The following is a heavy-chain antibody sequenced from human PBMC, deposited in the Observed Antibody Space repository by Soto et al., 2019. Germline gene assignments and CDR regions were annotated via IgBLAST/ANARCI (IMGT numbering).Heavy chain of an antibody. CDR1: GFTFSSYS. J-gene: IGHJ4*02. Sequence: VSLRLSCAASGFTFSSYSMSWVRQAPGKGLEWVSAITGSGGSTYYADSVKGRFTISRDNSKNTLYLQMNSLRAEDTAVYYCAKEGDLIGYNYGSCFDYWGQGTLVTVSS. CDR2: ITGSGGST. D-gene: IGHD5-18*01. V-gene: IGHV3-23*01. CDR3: AKEGDLIGYNYGSCFDY.